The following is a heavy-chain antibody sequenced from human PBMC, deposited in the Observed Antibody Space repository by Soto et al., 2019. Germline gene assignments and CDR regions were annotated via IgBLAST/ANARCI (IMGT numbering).Heavy chain of an antibody. CDR1: GGSISSGGYY. CDR3: ARGVGSSPPRY. V-gene: IGHV4-61*08. D-gene: IGHD1-26*01. CDR2: IYDSGSP. J-gene: IGHJ4*02. Sequence: SETLSLTCTVSGGSISSGGYYWSWIRQPPGQALEWIGYIYDSGSPYYNPSLRSRVIISADTSKNQISLKLTSATAADTAVYYCARGVGSSPPRYWGRGTLVTVSS.